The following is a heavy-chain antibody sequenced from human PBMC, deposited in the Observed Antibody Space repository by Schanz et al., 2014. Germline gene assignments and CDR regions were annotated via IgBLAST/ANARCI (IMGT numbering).Heavy chain of an antibody. Sequence: QVQLVQSGAEVKKPGASVKVSCKASGYTFTTYYIHWVRQAPGQGLEWMGIINPSGGTTKYAQRFQGRVTMTWDTSTSTVSMELSSLRSEDTAVYYCARVQDDILTGSEYYYGMDVWGQGTTXTVSS. CDR2: INPSGGTT. D-gene: IGHD3-9*01. V-gene: IGHV1-46*01. J-gene: IGHJ6*02. CDR1: GYTFTTYY. CDR3: ARVQDDILTGSEYYYGMDV.